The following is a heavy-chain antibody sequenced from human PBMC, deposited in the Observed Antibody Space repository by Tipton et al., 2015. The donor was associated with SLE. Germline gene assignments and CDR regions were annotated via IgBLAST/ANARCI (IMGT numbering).Heavy chain of an antibody. D-gene: IGHD3-3*01. Sequence: SLRLSCAASGFTVSTNYMTWVRRAPGKGLEWVSLIYSGGSTSYADSVKGRFTISRDNSKNTLYLQMNSLRAEDTAVYYCARSSWYDFWSGYYSERYFDLWGRGTLVTVSS. J-gene: IGHJ2*01. CDR1: GFTVSTNY. CDR2: IYSGGST. V-gene: IGHV3-53*05. CDR3: ARSSWYDFWSGYYSERYFDL.